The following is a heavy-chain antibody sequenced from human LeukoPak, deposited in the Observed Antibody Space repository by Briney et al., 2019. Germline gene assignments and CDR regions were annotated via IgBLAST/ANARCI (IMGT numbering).Heavy chain of an antibody. Sequence: GGSLRLSCAASGFTFSSYSMNWVRQAPGKGLEWVSSISSNSSYIYYADSVKGRFTISRDNAKNSLYLQMNSLRAEDTAVYYCASSESRDGYDFDYWGQGTLVTVSS. D-gene: IGHD5-24*01. J-gene: IGHJ4*02. CDR2: ISSNSSYI. V-gene: IGHV3-21*01. CDR3: ASSESRDGYDFDY. CDR1: GFTFSSYS.